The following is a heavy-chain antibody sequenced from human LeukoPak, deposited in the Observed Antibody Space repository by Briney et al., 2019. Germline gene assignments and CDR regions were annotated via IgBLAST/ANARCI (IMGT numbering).Heavy chain of an antibody. D-gene: IGHD3-10*01. Sequence: SETLSLTCTVSGGSISSYYWSWIRQPPGKGLEWIGYIYYSGSTNYNSSLKSRVTISVDTSKNQFSLKLSSVTAADTAVYYCARGLSVTMVRGVTSFDYWGQGTLVTVSS. CDR3: ARGLSVTMVRGVTSFDY. V-gene: IGHV4-59*01. CDR1: GGSISSYY. J-gene: IGHJ4*02. CDR2: IYYSGST.